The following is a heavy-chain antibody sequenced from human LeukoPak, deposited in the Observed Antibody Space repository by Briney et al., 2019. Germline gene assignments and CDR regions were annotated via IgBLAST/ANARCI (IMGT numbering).Heavy chain of an antibody. CDR2: ISYDGSNK. Sequence: PGRSLRLSCAASGFTFSNYAMYWVRQAPGNGLEWVAVISYDGSNKYYADSVKGRFTISRDNSKNTLYLQMNSLRAEDTAVYYCAPGGRVVATSPFVYWGQRTLVTV. D-gene: IGHD1-26*01. J-gene: IGHJ4*02. CDR1: GFTFSNYA. V-gene: IGHV3-30-3*01. CDR3: APGGRVVATSPFVY.